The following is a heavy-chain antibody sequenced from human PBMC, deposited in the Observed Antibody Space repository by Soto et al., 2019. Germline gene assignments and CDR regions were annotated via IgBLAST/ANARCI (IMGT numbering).Heavy chain of an antibody. CDR2: ISGSGDNT. J-gene: IGHJ4*02. V-gene: IGHV3-23*01. D-gene: IGHD6-13*01. CDR3: AKGSTRGYITSWGRSHFGF. Sequence: EVQLLEPGGGLVQPGGSLRLSCAASGFTFSSFAMSWVRQAPGKALEGVAPISGSGDNTLYADSEKGRFIISRDNSNITLYQQINSLRVEDRAVYYCAKGSTRGYITSWGRSHFGFWGPGTLVTVSS. CDR1: GFTFSSFA.